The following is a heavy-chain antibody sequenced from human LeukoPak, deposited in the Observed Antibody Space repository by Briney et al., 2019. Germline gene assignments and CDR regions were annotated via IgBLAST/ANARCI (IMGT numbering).Heavy chain of an antibody. CDR2: IRYDGSNK. J-gene: IGHJ4*02. CDR1: GFTFSSYG. CDR3: AKGSPGDYDSSGYVFPMGS. V-gene: IGHV3-30*02. Sequence: GGSLRLSCAASGFTFSSYGMHWVRQAPGKGLEWVAFIRYDGSNKYYADSVKGRFTISRDNSKNTLYLQMNSLRAEDTAVYYCAKGSPGDYDSSGYVFPMGSWGQGTLVTVSS. D-gene: IGHD3-22*01.